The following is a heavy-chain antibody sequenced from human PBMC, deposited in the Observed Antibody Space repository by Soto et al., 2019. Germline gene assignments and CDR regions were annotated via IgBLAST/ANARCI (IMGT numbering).Heavy chain of an antibody. CDR1: GGSSSSFY. CDR3: ARVWGGAFDI. V-gene: IGHV4-59*01. CDR2: IYYSGST. D-gene: IGHD3-10*01. J-gene: IGHJ3*02. Sequence: ETLSLTCTVSGGSSSSFYWSWIRQPPGKGLEWIGYIYYSGSTNYNPSLKSRVTISVDTSKNQFSLKLSSVTAADTAVYYCARVWGGAFDIWGQGTMVTVSS.